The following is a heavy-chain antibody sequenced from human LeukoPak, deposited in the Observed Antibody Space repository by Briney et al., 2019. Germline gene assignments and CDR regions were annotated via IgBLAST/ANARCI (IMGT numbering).Heavy chain of an antibody. V-gene: IGHV4-59*12. CDR2: FYYSGST. J-gene: IGHJ4*02. CDR1: GGSISSYY. Sequence: SETLSLTCTVSGGSISSYYWSWIRQPPGKGLEWIGYFYYSGSTNYNPSLESRVTISVDTSKNQFSLKLSSVTAADTAVYFCATTPNFGSGYPRYFFDYWGQGILVTVSS. CDR3: ATTPNFGSGYPRYFFDY. D-gene: IGHD3-22*01.